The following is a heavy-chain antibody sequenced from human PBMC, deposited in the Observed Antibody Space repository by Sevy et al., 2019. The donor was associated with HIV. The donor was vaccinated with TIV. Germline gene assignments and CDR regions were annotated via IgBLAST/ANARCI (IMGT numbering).Heavy chain of an antibody. CDR1: GGSFSGYY. V-gene: IGHV4-34*01. D-gene: IGHD3-10*01. Sequence: SETLSLTCAVYGGSFSGYYWSWIRQPPGKGLEWIGEINHSGSTNYNPSLKSRVTISVDTSKNQLSVKLSSVTAADTAVYYCARVSAITMVRGILDPWGQGTLVTVSS. J-gene: IGHJ5*02. CDR3: ARVSAITMVRGILDP. CDR2: INHSGST.